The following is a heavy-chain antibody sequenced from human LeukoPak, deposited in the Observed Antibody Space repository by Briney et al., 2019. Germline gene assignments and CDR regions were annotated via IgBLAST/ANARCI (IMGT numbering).Heavy chain of an antibody. J-gene: IGHJ3*02. Sequence: SETLSLTCAVYGGSFSDYWWTWIRQSPGKGLEWIGEVNHSGRTNYNPSLKSRVTISVDTSKNQFSLKLSSVTAADTAVYYCASQRYCSSTSCYHLDAFDIWGQGTMVTVSS. V-gene: IGHV4-34*01. CDR3: ASQRYCSSTSCYHLDAFDI. D-gene: IGHD2-2*01. CDR1: GGSFSDYW. CDR2: VNHSGRT.